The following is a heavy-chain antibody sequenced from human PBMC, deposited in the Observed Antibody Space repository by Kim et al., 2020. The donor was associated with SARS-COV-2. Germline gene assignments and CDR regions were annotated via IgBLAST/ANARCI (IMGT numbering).Heavy chain of an antibody. CDR3: VRDPANFYGSGSDYNFDY. J-gene: IGHJ4*02. CDR1: GYTFATYS. D-gene: IGHD3-10*01. Sequence: ASVKVSCKASGYTFATYSLNWLRQAPGHGLDWMGRINTNTEIPFYAHYFTGRFVFSLDSSARTSFLQIRSLKPEDTAMYFCVRDPANFYGSGSDYNFDYWGQGTLVTVAS. V-gene: IGHV7-4-1*02. CDR2: INTNTEIP.